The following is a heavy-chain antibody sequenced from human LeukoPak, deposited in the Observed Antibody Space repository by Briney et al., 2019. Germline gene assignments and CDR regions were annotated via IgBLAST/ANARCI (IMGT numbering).Heavy chain of an antibody. Sequence: SETLSLTCTVSGGSISSSSYYWGWIRQPPGKGLEWIGSIYYSGSTYYNPSLKSRVTISVDTSKNQFSLKLSSVTAADTAVYYCARRLAVAGTGFDCWGQGTLVTVSS. J-gene: IGHJ4*02. V-gene: IGHV4-39*01. D-gene: IGHD6-19*01. CDR2: IYYSGST. CDR1: GGSISSSSYY. CDR3: ARRLAVAGTGFDC.